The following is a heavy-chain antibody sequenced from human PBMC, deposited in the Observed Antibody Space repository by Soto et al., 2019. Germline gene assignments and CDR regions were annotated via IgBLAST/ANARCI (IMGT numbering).Heavy chain of an antibody. CDR2: ISPIFGAT. CDR1: VGSLSINA. V-gene: IGHV1-69*01. Sequence: QVQLVQSGAEVNKHGSSVKVSCKTSVGSLSINAISWVRQARGQVFEWMRGISPIFGATKYIDKFQGRLTITADESTSTVYMELGSLTSEDTVVYFCTRDHSNYDVLTVWGQGTQVRGSS. J-gene: IGHJ4*01. CDR3: TRDHSNYDVLTV. D-gene: IGHD3-9*01.